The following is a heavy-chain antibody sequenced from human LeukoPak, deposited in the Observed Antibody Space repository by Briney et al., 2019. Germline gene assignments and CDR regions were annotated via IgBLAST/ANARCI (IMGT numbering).Heavy chain of an antibody. CDR3: AKGMGYRGSWSNWFDP. D-gene: IGHD6-13*01. Sequence: GGSLRLSCAASGSTFRTYGMHWVRQAPGKGLEWVAVISDDGNAKKYADSVKGGFTISRDNSNNTLYLQMNTLTDDDTAVYYCAKGMGYRGSWSNWFDPWGQGTLVTVSS. CDR2: ISDDGNAK. V-gene: IGHV3-30*18. CDR1: GSTFRTYG. J-gene: IGHJ5*01.